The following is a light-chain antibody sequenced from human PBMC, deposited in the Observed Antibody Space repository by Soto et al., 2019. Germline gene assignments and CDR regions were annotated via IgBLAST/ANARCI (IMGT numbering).Light chain of an antibody. V-gene: IGKV1-5*03. Sequence: DIQMTQSPSTLSASVGDRVTITCRASQNIKSWLAWYQQKPGTAPKLLIYAASNLETGVPSRFGGSASGTEFTLTISSLQPDDFATYYCQQYNSYPWTFGQGTKVDIK. J-gene: IGKJ1*01. CDR1: QNIKSW. CDR2: AAS. CDR3: QQYNSYPWT.